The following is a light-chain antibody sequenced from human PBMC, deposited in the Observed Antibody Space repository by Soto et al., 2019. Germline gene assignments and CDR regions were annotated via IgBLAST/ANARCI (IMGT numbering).Light chain of an antibody. CDR3: SSYTTSYTSVV. J-gene: IGLJ2*01. CDR1: SSDVGTYNY. CDR2: EVG. Sequence: QSVLTQPASVSGSPGQSISISCSGTSSDVGTYNYVSWYQQHPGKAPKLIIYEVGSRPSGVSNRFSGSKSGNTASLTISGLQAEDEADYYCSSYTTSYTSVVFGGGTKLTVL. V-gene: IGLV2-14*01.